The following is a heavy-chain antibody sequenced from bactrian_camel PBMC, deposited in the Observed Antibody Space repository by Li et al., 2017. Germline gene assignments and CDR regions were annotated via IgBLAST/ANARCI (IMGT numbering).Heavy chain of an antibody. CDR1: GFTFSTYA. J-gene: IGHJ4*01. Sequence: VQLVESGGGLVQPGGSLRLSCAASGFTFSTYAMSWVRQAPGKGLEWVSLITSSGGTPLYADSVKGRFTISKDNAKNTLYLQMNDLKPEDTAMYYCAAEPRYGGYWILIDVHHNYWGQGTQVTVS. CDR2: ITSSGGTP. D-gene: IGHD2*01. CDR3: AAEPRYGGYWILIDVHHNY. V-gene: IGHV3S31*01.